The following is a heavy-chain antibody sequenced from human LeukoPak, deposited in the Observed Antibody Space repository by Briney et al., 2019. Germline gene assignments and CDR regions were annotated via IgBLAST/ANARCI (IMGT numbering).Heavy chain of an antibody. D-gene: IGHD3-22*01. V-gene: IGHV1-2*02. CDR3: ARDLHIPPDSSGCYYRFDT. CDR2: INPNSGGT. Sequence: GPSVKVSCKASVYTFTGYYMHWVRQAPGQGHELMGWINPNSGGTNYAQRFEGRVTMTRGRSISTAYMAMSRLRSDDAAVYDCARDLHIPPDSSGCYYRFDTWGQGTLVTVSS. CDR1: VYTFTGYY. J-gene: IGHJ5*02.